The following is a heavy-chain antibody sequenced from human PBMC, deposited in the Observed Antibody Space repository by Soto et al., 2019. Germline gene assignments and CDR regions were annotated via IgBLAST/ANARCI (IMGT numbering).Heavy chain of an antibody. V-gene: IGHV1-3*01. J-gene: IGHJ5*02. CDR2: INAGNGNT. D-gene: IGHD4-17*01. Sequence: GASVKVSCKASGYTFTSYAMHWVRQAPGQRLEWMGWINAGNGNTKYSQKFQGRVTITRDTSASTAYMELSSLRSEDTAVYYCAREISGDYVGWFDPWGQGTLVTVSS. CDR1: GYTFTSYA. CDR3: AREISGDYVGWFDP.